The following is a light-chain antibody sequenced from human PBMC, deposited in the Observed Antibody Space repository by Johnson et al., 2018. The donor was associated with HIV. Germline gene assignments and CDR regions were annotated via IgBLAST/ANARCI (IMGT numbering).Light chain of an antibody. J-gene: IGLJ1*01. Sequence: QAVLTQPPSVSAAPGQKVTISCSGNSSNIGNNYVSWYQQLPGMGPKLLIYDNNKRPSGIPDRFSGSKSGTSATLGITGLQTGDEADYYCGTWDSSLTPCLDVFGPWAVVTGL. CDR3: GTWDSSLTPCLDV. CDR2: DNN. V-gene: IGLV1-51*01. CDR1: SSNIGNNY.